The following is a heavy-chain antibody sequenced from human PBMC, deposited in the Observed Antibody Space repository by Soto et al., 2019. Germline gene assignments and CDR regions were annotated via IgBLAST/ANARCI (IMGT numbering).Heavy chain of an antibody. CDR1: GGFFSGYY. D-gene: IGHD3-10*01. CDR2: INHSGST. V-gene: IGHV4-34*01. CDR3: ARGGVRGVIITGNYYGMDV. Sequence: SETLSLTCAVYGGFFSGYYWSWIRQPPGKGLEWIGEINHSGSTNYNPSLKSRVTISVDTSKNQFSLKLSSVTAADTAVHYCARGGVRGVIITGNYYGMDVWGQGTTVTVSS. J-gene: IGHJ6*02.